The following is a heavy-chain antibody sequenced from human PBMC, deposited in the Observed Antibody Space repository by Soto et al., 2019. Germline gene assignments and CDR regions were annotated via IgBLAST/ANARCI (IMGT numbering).Heavy chain of an antibody. CDR2: ISHSGCT. D-gene: IGHD3-3*02. Sequence: SETLSLTCAVSGDSINSSHWLNLFRHPPGKVLEWIGQISHSGCTNYNPSLTSRVTISVDKSKNHFSLKVTSVTAADTAVYYCAARHFRSGPRTDTRLDYWGQGTLVTVSS. J-gene: IGHJ4*02. V-gene: IGHV4-4*02. CDR3: AARHFRSGPRTDTRLDY. CDR1: GDSINSSHW.